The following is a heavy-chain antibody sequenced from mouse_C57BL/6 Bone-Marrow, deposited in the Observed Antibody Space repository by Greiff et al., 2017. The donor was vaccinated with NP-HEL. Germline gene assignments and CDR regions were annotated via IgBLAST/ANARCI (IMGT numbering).Heavy chain of an antibody. CDR2: IDPSDSET. V-gene: IGHV1-52*01. D-gene: IGHD1-1*01. CDR1: GYTFTSYW. Sequence: QVQLKQPGAELVRPGSSVKLSCKASGYTFTSYWMHWVKQRPIQGLEWIGNIDPSDSETHYNQKFKDKATLTVDKSSSTAYMQLSSLTSEDSAVYYCARYITGSSPWYFDVWGTGTTVTVSS. J-gene: IGHJ1*03. CDR3: ARYITGSSPWYFDV.